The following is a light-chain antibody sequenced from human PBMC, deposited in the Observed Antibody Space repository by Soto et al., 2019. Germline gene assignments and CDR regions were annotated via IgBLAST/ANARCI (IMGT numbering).Light chain of an antibody. J-gene: IGKJ1*01. CDR1: QSVSSSY. CDR2: GAS. CDR3: QQYGSSPRT. Sequence: EIVFTQSPGTLSLPPGERATLSCRASQSVSSSYLAWYQQKPGQAPRLLIYGASSRATGIPDRFSGSGSGTDFTLTISRLEPEDFAVYYCQQYGSSPRTFGQGTKVDIK. V-gene: IGKV3-20*01.